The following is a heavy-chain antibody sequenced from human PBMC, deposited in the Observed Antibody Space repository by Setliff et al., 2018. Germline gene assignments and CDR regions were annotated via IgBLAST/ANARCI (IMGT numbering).Heavy chain of an antibody. CDR3: ARDGGDGYGVDAYAGGGFDI. CDR1: GYSISSPHY. CDR2: IKHSGNT. J-gene: IGHJ3*02. D-gene: IGHD4-17*01. V-gene: IGHV4-38-2*02. Sequence: SETLSLTCAVSGYSISSPHYWGWIRQPPGKGLEWIGSIKHSGNTYYNPSLKSRVTISVDTSNNQFSLKLTSATAADTAVYYCARDGGDGYGVDAYAGGGFDIWGQGTMVTVSS.